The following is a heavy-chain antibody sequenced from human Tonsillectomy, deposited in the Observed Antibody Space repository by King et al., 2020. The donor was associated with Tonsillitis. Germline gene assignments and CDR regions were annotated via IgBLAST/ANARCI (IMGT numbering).Heavy chain of an antibody. CDR3: AANRFGEMYFDY. D-gene: IGHD3-10*01. V-gene: IGHV3-30*02. CDR2: IRYDGSNK. Sequence: VQLVESGGGVVQPGGSLRLSCAASGFTFSSYGMHWVRQAPGKGLEWVAFIRYDGSNKYYADSVKGRFTISRDNSKNTLYLQMNSLRAEDTAVYYCAANRFGEMYFDYWGQGTLVTVSS. CDR1: GFTFSSYG. J-gene: IGHJ4*02.